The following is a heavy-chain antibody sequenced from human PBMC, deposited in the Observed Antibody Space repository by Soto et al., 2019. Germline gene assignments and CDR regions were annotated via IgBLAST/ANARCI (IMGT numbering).Heavy chain of an antibody. CDR3: ARHYTSGSRNWFDP. D-gene: IGHD6-19*01. V-gene: IGHV4-39*01. Sequence: QLQLQESGPGLVKPSETLSLTCSVSGGSINSSSYFWGWVRQPPGKGLEWIGSIYYSGITYYNPSLRSRVTISVATSKNQFSLKLSSVTAADSAVFYCARHYTSGSRNWFDPWGQGTLVTVSS. J-gene: IGHJ5*02. CDR1: GGSINSSSYF. CDR2: IYYSGIT.